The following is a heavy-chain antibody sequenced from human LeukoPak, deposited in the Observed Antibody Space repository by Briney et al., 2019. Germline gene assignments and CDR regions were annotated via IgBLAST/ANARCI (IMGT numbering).Heavy chain of an antibody. CDR2: ISRGGSSI. CDR3: AREKGYSYGFDY. J-gene: IGHJ4*02. D-gene: IGHD5-18*01. CDR1: GFTFSNYE. Sequence: PGGSLRLSCAASGFTFSNYEMNWVRQAPGKGLEWVSYISRGGSSIHYADSVKGRSTISRDTAKNSLYLQMNSLRAEDTAVYHCAREKGYSYGFDYWGQGTLVTVSS. V-gene: IGHV3-48*03.